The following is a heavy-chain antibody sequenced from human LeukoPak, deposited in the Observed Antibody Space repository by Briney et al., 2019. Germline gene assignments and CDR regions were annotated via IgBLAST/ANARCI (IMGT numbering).Heavy chain of an antibody. CDR2: IWYDGSNK. V-gene: IGHV3-33*01. Sequence: SLRLSCAAPGVSVTSDSIYCVPHAPGEGRGCGAGIWYDGSNKYYADSVKGRFTISRDNSKNMLFLQMNSLRAEDTAVYYCVGTGPLSSNGWDFNYWGQGTLVTVSS. J-gene: IGHJ4*02. CDR1: GVSVTSDS. D-gene: IGHD6-19*01. CDR3: VGTGPLSSNGWDFNY.